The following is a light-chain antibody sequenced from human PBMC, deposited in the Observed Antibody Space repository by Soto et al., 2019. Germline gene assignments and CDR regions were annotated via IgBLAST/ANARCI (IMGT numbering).Light chain of an antibody. Sequence: DIPMTQSPSSLSASVGDRVTITCRASQSISTSLCWFQQKPGRAPKLLISDASTLQSGVPSRFSGSGFGTDFTLTISSLQPEDFAAYYRLQTYTVPRTFGQGTNLDIK. CDR2: DAS. CDR3: LQTYTVPRT. CDR1: QSISTS. J-gene: IGKJ2*01. V-gene: IGKV1-39*01.